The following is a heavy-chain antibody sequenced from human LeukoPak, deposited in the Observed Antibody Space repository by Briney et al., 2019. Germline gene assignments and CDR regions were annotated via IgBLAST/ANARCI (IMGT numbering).Heavy chain of an antibody. V-gene: IGHV1-8*01. D-gene: IGHD3-22*01. J-gene: IGHJ4*02. CDR3: ARGKGRGYYDSSGPWDLDY. CDR2: MNPNSGNT. CDR1: GYTFTSYD. Sequence: ASVKVSCKASGYTFTSYDINWVRQATGQGLEWMGWMNPNSGNTGYAQKFQGRVTMTRNTSISTAYMELSSLRSEDTAVYYCARGKGRGYYDSSGPWDLDYWGQGTLVTVSS.